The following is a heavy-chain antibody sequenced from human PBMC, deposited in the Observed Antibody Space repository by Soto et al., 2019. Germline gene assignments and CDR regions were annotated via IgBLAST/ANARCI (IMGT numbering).Heavy chain of an antibody. CDR2: ISGSGGST. CDR3: ALWGDILTGYYTPFDY. CDR1: GFTFSSYA. V-gene: IGHV3-23*01. J-gene: IGHJ4*02. D-gene: IGHD3-9*01. Sequence: GGSLRLSCAASGFTFSSYAMSWVRQAPGKGLEWVSAISGSGGSTYYADSVKGRFTISRDNSKNTLYLQMNSLRAEDTAVYYCALWGDILTGYYTPFDYWGQGTLVTVSS.